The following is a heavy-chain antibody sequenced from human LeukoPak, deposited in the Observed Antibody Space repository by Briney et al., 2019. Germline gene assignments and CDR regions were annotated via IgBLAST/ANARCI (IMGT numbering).Heavy chain of an antibody. CDR1: GFTFSSYG. D-gene: IGHD2-2*01. Sequence: GRSLRLSCAASGFTFSSYGMHWVRQAPGKGLEWVAVISYDGSNKYYVDSVKGRFTISRDNSKNTLYLQMNSLRAEDTAIYYCARDMHLNWLDPWGQGTRVTVSS. V-gene: IGHV3-30*03. CDR3: ARDMHLNWLDP. CDR2: ISYDGSNK. J-gene: IGHJ5*02.